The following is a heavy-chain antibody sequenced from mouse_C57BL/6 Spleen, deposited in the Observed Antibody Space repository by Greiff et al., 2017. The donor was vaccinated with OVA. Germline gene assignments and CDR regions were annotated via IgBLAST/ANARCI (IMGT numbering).Heavy chain of an antibody. CDR3: ARWYDYDWYFDV. J-gene: IGHJ1*03. V-gene: IGHV3-1*01. D-gene: IGHD2-4*01. CDR1: GYSITSGYD. Sequence: DVKLQESGPGMVKPSQSLSLTCTVTGYSITSGYDWHWIRHFPGNKLEWMGYISYSGSTNYNPSLKSRISITHDTSKNHFFLKLNSVTTEDTATYYCARWYDYDWYFDVWGTGTTVTVSS. CDR2: ISYSGST.